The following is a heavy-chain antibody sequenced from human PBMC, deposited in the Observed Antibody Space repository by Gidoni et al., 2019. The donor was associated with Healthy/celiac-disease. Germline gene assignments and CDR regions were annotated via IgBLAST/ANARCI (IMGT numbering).Heavy chain of an antibody. CDR2: IIPIFGTA. V-gene: IGHV1-69*01. J-gene: IGHJ4*02. CDR3: AREDSGRHDY. Sequence: QVQLMQSGSEVKKTGSSVKVACKASGGTFSSDAISWVRQAPGQVLEWMGGIIPIFGTANYAQKFQGRVTITADESTSTAYMELSSLRSEDTAVSYCAREDSGRHDYWGQGTLVTVSS. CDR1: GGTFSSDA. D-gene: IGHD1-26*01.